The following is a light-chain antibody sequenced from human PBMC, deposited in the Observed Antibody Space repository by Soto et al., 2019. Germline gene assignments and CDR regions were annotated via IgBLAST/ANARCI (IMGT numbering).Light chain of an antibody. J-gene: IGLJ1*01. CDR2: EAY. CDR3: CSNAVGSTYV. V-gene: IGLV2-23*01. CDR1: STDVGSHKL. Sequence: QSVLTQPASVSGSPGQSITISCTGTSTDVGSHKLVSWYQQYPGNAPKLIIFEAYKRPSGVSNRFSGSKSGSTASLTISGLQAEDEVDYYCCSNAVGSTYVFGTGTKVTVL.